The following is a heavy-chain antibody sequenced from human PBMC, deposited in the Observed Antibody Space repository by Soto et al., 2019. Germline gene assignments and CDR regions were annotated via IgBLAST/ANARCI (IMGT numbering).Heavy chain of an antibody. J-gene: IGHJ4*02. Sequence: XESLKISCRGCGYTFSSYWIGWVRQMPGKGLEWIGIIFPTDSTTTYSPSFQGQVTISADKSISTAYLQWSSLKASDTAMYYCARAVIGYCSSTSCPGDYWGQGTLVTVSS. V-gene: IGHV5-51*01. D-gene: IGHD2-2*01. CDR2: IFPTDSTT. CDR1: GYTFSSYW. CDR3: ARAVIGYCSSTSCPGDY.